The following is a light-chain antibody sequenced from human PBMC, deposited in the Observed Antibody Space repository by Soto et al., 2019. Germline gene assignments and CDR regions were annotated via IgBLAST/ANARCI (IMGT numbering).Light chain of an antibody. CDR3: QQYDNLIFT. Sequence: DIQMTQSPSSLSASVGDRVTITCQASQDISNYLNWYQQKPGKAPKLLTYDASNLETGVPSRFSGSGSVTDFTFTISSLQPEDIATYYCQQYDNLIFTFGPGTKVDIK. CDR1: QDISNY. V-gene: IGKV1-33*01. J-gene: IGKJ3*01. CDR2: DAS.